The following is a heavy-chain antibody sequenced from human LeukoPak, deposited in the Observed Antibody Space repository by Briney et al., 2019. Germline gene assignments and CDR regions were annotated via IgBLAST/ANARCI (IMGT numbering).Heavy chain of an antibody. CDR3: ARERRGITGTRIVYNWFDP. CDR2: INPNSGGT. CDR1: GYTFTSYA. J-gene: IGHJ5*02. D-gene: IGHD1-7*01. Sequence: ASVKVSCKASGYTFTSYAMHWVRQAPGQGLEWMGRINPNSGGTNYAQKFQGRVTMTRDTSISTAYVELSRLRSDDTAVYYCARERRGITGTRIVYNWFDPWGQGTLVTVSS. V-gene: IGHV1-2*06.